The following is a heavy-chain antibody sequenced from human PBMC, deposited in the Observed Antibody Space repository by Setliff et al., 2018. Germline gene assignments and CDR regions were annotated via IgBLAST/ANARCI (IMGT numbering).Heavy chain of an antibody. CDR2: IYSGDRNT. CDR1: GFTFSTYA. V-gene: IGHV3-23*03. CDR3: AKPQVELRWGFES. Sequence: PGGSLRLSCAASGFTFSTYAMSWVRQAPGKGLEWVSTIYSGDRNTFYTDSVKGRFTIFRDGSKNTLFLHVTSLRAEDTAVYYCAKPQVELRWGFESWGQGTPVTVSS. J-gene: IGHJ4*02. D-gene: IGHD1-7*01.